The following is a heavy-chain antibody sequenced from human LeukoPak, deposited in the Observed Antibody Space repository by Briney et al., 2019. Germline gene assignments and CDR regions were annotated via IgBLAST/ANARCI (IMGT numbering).Heavy chain of an antibody. Sequence: GGSLRLSCVTYGFIFDDYAMHWVRQAPGKGLEWVSGFSWNGGRIGYADSVKGRFTISRDNAKNSLYLQMNSLRAEDTALYYCAKASYYGSGSYYNLYYHYAMDVWGQGTTVTVSS. V-gene: IGHV3-9*01. J-gene: IGHJ6*02. CDR2: FSWNGGRI. CDR3: AKASYYGSGSYYNLYYHYAMDV. D-gene: IGHD3-10*01. CDR1: GFIFDDYA.